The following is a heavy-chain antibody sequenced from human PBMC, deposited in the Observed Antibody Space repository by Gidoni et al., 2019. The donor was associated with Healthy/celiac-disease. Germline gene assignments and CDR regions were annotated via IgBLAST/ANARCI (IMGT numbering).Heavy chain of an antibody. CDR1: GFTFSIYS. Sequence: EVQLVESGGGLVQPGGSLRLSCAASGFTFSIYSMNWVRQAPGKGLEWVSSISSSSSYIYYADSVKGRFTISRDNAKNSLYLQMNSLRAEDTAVYYCARAYCVGDCPPYYYYGMDVWGQGTTVTVSS. D-gene: IGHD2-21*02. V-gene: IGHV3-21*01. J-gene: IGHJ6*02. CDR2: ISSSSSYI. CDR3: ARAYCVGDCPPYYYYGMDV.